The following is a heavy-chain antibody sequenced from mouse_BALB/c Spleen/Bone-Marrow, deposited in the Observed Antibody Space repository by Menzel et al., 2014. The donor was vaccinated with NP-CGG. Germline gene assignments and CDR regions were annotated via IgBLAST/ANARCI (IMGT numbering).Heavy chain of an antibody. CDR1: GYAFSSSW. CDR2: IYPGDGDT. D-gene: IGHD1-1*01. Sequence: QVQLKESGPELVKPGASVKISCKASGYAFSSSWMNWVKQRPGQGLEWIGRIYPGDGDTNYNGRFKGKATLTADKSSSTAYMQLSSLTSVDSAVYFCARDYYGSSYDYWGQGTTLIVSS. J-gene: IGHJ2*01. CDR3: ARDYYGSSYDY. V-gene: IGHV1-82*01.